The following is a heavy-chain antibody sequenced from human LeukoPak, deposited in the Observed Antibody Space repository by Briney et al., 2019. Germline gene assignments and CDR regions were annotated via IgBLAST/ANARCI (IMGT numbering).Heavy chain of an antibody. CDR3: ARAGRKSRGVDIVRKKETGYYYYMDV. D-gene: IGHD2-15*01. CDR1: GFTFSSYA. CDR2: ISSNGGST. V-gene: IGHV3-64*01. J-gene: IGHJ6*03. Sequence: GESLRLSCAASGFTFSSYAMHWVRQAPGKGLEYVSAISSNGGSTYYANSVKGRFTISRDNAKNSLYLQMNSLRAEDTAVYYCARAGRKSRGVDIVRKKETGYYYYMDVWGKGTTVTVSS.